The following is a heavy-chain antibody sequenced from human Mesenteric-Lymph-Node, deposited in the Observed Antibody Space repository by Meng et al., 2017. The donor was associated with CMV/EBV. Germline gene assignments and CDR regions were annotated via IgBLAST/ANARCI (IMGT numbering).Heavy chain of an antibody. CDR1: GDSISNSTYY. Sequence: PLLESGPGLVKPSETLSLSCIVSGDSISNSTYYWTWIRQPPGKGLEWIGSVHHSGTTYYNPSLKGRLTISVDTSANLFSLRLTTVTAADTATYYCARRGNYDSDYSEYWGQGTLVTVSS. CDR2: VHHSGTT. D-gene: IGHD3-22*01. V-gene: IGHV4-39*01. J-gene: IGHJ4*02. CDR3: ARRGNYDSDYSEY.